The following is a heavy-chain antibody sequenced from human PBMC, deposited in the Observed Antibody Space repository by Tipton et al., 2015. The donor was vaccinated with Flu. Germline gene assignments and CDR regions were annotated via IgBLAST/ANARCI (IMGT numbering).Heavy chain of an antibody. J-gene: IGHJ4*02. CDR1: GFTFSSYE. D-gene: IGHD1-26*01. Sequence: SLRLSCAASGFTFSSYEMNWVRQAPGKGLEWVSYISSSGSTIYYADSVKGRFTISRDNAKNSLYLQMNSLRAEDTAVYYCARGSNSGSYYHSWGQGTLVTVSS. CDR2: ISSSGSTI. CDR3: ARGSNSGSYYHS. V-gene: IGHV3-48*03.